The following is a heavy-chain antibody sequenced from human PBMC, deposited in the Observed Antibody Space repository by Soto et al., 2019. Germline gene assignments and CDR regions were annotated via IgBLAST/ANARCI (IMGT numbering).Heavy chain of an antibody. Sequence: QMHLVQSAAEVKKPGSSVRVSCTVSGGTFGRNTIVWVRQAPEQGLECMGHIVPIFGTFKYAQKFQGRVTFTADESTTTDYMDLSSLTSEDTVVYFCARDLKWALDYWGQGTLVTVSS. CDR3: ARDLKWALDY. D-gene: IGHD2-8*01. CDR1: GGTFGRNT. V-gene: IGHV1-69*01. CDR2: IVPIFGTF. J-gene: IGHJ4*02.